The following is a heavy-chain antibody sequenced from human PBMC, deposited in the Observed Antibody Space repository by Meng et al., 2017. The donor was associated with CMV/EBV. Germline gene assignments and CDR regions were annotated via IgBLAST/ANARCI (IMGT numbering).Heavy chain of an antibody. Sequence: GGSLKISCATSGFTFNIYAITWVRQAPGKGLEWVSSISGNSGSTYYADSVKGRFTISRDNSKNTLYLQMNSLRAEDTAVYYCARSLTGTGYFFDYWGQGTLVTVSS. V-gene: IGHV3-23*01. D-gene: IGHD1/OR15-1a*01. CDR1: GFTFNIYA. CDR2: ISGNSGST. CDR3: ARSLTGTGYFFDY. J-gene: IGHJ4*02.